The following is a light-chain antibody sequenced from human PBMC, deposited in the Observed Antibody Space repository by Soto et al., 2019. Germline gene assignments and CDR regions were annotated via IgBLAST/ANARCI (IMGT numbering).Light chain of an antibody. CDR2: DAA. V-gene: IGKV1-27*01. J-gene: IGKJ3*01. CDR3: QEYNSAPFT. CDR1: QGIRNY. Sequence: DIQMTQSPSSLSASVGDRVTITCRASQGIRNYLAWYQQKPGKVPKLLIYDAAILQSGVPSRFSGSASGTDFSLTISSLQPEDFGTYSCQEYNSAPFTFGPGTKVDL.